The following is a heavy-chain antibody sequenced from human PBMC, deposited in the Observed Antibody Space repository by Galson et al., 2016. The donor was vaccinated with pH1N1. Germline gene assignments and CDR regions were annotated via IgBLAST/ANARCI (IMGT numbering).Heavy chain of an antibody. CDR1: GGSISSTTYY. J-gene: IGHJ3*02. Sequence: TLSLTCTVSGGSISSTTYYWSWIRHQPGKGLEWIGYIYYGGSTYYNPSFRSRVAMSVDTSKNQVSLTLAAVTAADTAVHYCAKAPPSPSDMWGQGTMVTVTA. CDR3: AKAPPSPSDM. CDR2: IYYGGST. V-gene: IGHV4-31*03.